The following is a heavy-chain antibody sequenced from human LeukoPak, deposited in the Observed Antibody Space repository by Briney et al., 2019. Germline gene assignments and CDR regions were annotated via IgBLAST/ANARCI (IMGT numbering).Heavy chain of an antibody. CDR1: GGSFSGYY. CDR2: INHSGST. J-gene: IGHJ2*01. Sequence: SETLSLTCAVYGGSFSGYYWSWIRQPPGKGLEWIGEINHSGSTNYNPSLKSRVTISVDTSKNQFSLKLSSVTAADTAVYYCARGRNDFWSGYPYWYFDLWGRGTLVTVSS. D-gene: IGHD3-3*01. CDR3: ARGRNDFWSGYPYWYFDL. V-gene: IGHV4-34*01.